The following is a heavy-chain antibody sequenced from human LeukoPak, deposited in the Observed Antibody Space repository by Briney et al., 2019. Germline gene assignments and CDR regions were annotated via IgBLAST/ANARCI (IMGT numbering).Heavy chain of an antibody. CDR3: ARDGYYYDSDAFDI. D-gene: IGHD3-22*01. Sequence: PGRSLRLSCAASGFTFSSYGMHWVRQAPGKGLEWVAVISYDGSNKYYADSVKGRFTISRDNSKNTLYLQMNSLRAEDTAVYYCARDGYYYDSDAFDIWGQGTMVTVSS. CDR2: ISYDGSNK. J-gene: IGHJ3*02. V-gene: IGHV3-30*03. CDR1: GFTFSSYG.